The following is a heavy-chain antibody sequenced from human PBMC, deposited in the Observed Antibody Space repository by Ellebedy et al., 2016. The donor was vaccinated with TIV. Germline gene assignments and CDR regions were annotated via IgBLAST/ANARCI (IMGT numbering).Heavy chain of an antibody. Sequence: GGSLRLXXAASGFTFSSYSMNWVRQAPGKGLEWVSSISSSSSYIYYADSVKGRFTISRDNAKSSLYLQMNSLRAEDTAVYYCARDSDYDQGYFDLWGRGTLVTVSS. J-gene: IGHJ2*01. CDR2: ISSSSSYI. D-gene: IGHD3-22*01. CDR3: ARDSDYDQGYFDL. V-gene: IGHV3-21*01. CDR1: GFTFSSYS.